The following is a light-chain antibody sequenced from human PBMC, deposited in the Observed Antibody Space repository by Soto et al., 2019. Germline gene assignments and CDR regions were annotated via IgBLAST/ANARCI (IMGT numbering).Light chain of an antibody. CDR2: GTS. V-gene: IGKV3-20*01. CDR3: QQSYSTPLT. J-gene: IGKJ4*01. Sequence: EIVLTQSPGTLSLPPGERATLSCISSQSVSGNYLAWFQQKPGQAPRLLIYGTSNRATGIPDRFSGSGSGTDFSLTISSLEPEDFATYYCQQSYSTPLTFGGGTKVDIK. CDR1: QSVSGNY.